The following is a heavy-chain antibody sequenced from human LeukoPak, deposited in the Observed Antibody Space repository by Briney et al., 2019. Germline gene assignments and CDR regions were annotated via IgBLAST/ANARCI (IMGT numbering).Heavy chain of an antibody. CDR1: GFTFSSYA. V-gene: IGHV3-33*08. D-gene: IGHD4-17*01. CDR2: IWYDGSKK. CDR3: ARDASDYLTTVTTLRHDAFDI. Sequence: PGGSLRLSCAASGFTFSSYAMHWVRQAPGKGLEWVAVIWYDGSKKYYADSVKGRFTISRDNSKNTLYLQMNSLRVEDTAVYYCARDASDYLTTVTTLRHDAFDIWGQGTMVTVSS. J-gene: IGHJ3*02.